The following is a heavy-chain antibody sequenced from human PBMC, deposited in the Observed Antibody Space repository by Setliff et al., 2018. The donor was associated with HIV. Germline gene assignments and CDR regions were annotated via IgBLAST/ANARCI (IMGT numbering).Heavy chain of an antibody. D-gene: IGHD6-19*01. J-gene: IGHJ4*02. CDR1: GFTFSSYA. Sequence: GGSLRLSCAASGFTFSSYAMSWVRQDTGKGLEWVSVIGGSGDTTYYADSVKGRFTISRDNSKNTLYLQMNSLRAEDTAVYYCTKDQGYTGGWYRAYWGQGTRVTVSS. V-gene: IGHV3-23*01. CDR2: IGGSGDTT. CDR3: TKDQGYTGGWYRAY.